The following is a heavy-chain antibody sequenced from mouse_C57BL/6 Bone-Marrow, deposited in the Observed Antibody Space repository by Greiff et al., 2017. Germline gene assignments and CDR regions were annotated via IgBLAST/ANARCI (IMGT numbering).Heavy chain of an antibody. CDR2: INPGSGGT. J-gene: IGHJ2*01. CDR1: GYAFTNYL. V-gene: IGHV1-54*01. D-gene: IGHD1-1*01. Sequence: QVQLQQSGAELVRPGTSVKVSCKASGYAFTNYLIEWVKQRPGQGLEWIGVINPGSGGTNYNEKFKGKATLTADKSSSTAYMQLSSLTSEDYAVYFCGRRFITSVVAHFDYWGQGTTLTVSS. CDR3: GRRFITSVVAHFDY.